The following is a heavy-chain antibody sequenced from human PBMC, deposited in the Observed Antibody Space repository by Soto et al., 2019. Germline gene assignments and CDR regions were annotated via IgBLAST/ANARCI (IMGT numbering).Heavy chain of an antibody. Sequence: SETLSLTCTVSGGSISSYYWSWIRQPPGKGLEWIGYIYYSGSTNYNPSLKSRVTISVDTSKNQFSLKLSSVTAADTAVYYCAGTRIAARPGYYFDYWGQGTLVTVSS. J-gene: IGHJ4*02. CDR2: IYYSGST. V-gene: IGHV4-59*08. CDR3: AGTRIAARPGYYFDY. D-gene: IGHD6-6*01. CDR1: GGSISSYY.